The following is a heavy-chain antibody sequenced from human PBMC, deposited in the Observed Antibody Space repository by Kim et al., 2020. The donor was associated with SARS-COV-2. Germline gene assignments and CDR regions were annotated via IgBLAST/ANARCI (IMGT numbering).Heavy chain of an antibody. CDR1: GFTSSRYA. V-gene: IGHV3-30*04. CDR2: MSFDGRKE. J-gene: IGHJ6*02. Sequence: GGSLRLSCAVSGFTSSRYAMHWVRQAPGKGLEWVAVMSFDGRKEYYGDSVKGRFTMSRDNSKKTLYLHLNSLRNEDSAVYFCGGDVCISRNYFYFGMDVWGQGTTVTVPS. CDR3: GGDVCISRNYFYFGMDV. D-gene: IGHD2-8*01.